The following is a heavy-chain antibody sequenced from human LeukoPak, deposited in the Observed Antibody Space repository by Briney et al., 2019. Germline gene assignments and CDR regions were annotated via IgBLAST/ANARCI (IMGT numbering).Heavy chain of an antibody. CDR1: GYTFTGYY. CDR2: INPNSGGT. CDR3: ARSAVVVPAAILYYYGMDV. V-gene: IGHV1-2*02. D-gene: IGHD2-2*02. J-gene: IGHJ6*02. Sequence: ASVKVSCKASGYTFTGYYMHWVRQAPGQGLEWMGWINPNSGGTNYAQKFQGRVTMTRDTSIGTAYMELSRLRSDDTAVYYCARSAVVVPAAILYYYGMDVWGQGTTVTVSS.